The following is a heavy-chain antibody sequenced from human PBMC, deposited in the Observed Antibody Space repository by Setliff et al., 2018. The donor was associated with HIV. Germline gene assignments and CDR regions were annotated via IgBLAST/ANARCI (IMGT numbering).Heavy chain of an antibody. J-gene: IGHJ5*02. Sequence: RASVKVSCKASGYTFTSYAMHWVRQAPGQRLEWVGWINAGNGDTKYSQKFQGRVTITRDTSASTAYMELSSLRSEDTAVYYCARDLNVWIGSLWFDPWGQGTLVTVSS. CDR1: GYTFTSYA. CDR3: ARDLNVWIGSLWFDP. D-gene: IGHD3-16*01. CDR2: INAGNGDT. V-gene: IGHV1-3*01.